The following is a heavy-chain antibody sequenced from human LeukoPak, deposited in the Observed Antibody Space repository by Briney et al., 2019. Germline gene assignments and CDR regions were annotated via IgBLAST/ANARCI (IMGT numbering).Heavy chain of an antibody. CDR1: GGSISSYY. CDR2: INYSGST. CDR3: ARHHHGMDV. J-gene: IGHJ6*02. Sequence: SETLSLTCTVSGGSISSYYWSWIRQPPGKGLEWIGYINYSGSTNYNPSLKSRVTISVDTSKNQFSLKLTSATAADTAVYYCARHHHGMDVWGQGTTVTVSS. V-gene: IGHV4-59*08.